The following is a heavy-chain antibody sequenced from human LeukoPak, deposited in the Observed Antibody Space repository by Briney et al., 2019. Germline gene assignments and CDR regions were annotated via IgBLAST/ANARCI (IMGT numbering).Heavy chain of an antibody. D-gene: IGHD3-22*01. Sequence: VASVKVSCKASGYTFTRYYMHWVRQAPGQGLGWMGWINPNSGGTNYAQKFQGRVTMTRDTSISTAYMELSRLRSDDTAVYYCARAPVYDSSGYYAGVDYWGQGTLVTVSS. CDR2: INPNSGGT. V-gene: IGHV1-2*02. CDR1: GYTFTRYY. CDR3: ARAPVYDSSGYYAGVDY. J-gene: IGHJ4*02.